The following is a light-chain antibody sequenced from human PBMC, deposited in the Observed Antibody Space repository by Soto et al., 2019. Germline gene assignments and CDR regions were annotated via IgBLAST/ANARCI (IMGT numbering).Light chain of an antibody. Sequence: QSVLTQPPSVSGSPGQRVTISCTGSSSNIGAGYDVHWYQQLPGTAPKLLIYGNSNRPSGVPDRFSGSKSGTSASLAITGLQAEDADDYYCQSYDSSLSGRGFVFGTGTKLTVL. V-gene: IGLV1-40*01. CDR2: GNS. J-gene: IGLJ1*01. CDR1: SSNIGAGYD. CDR3: QSYDSSLSGRGFV.